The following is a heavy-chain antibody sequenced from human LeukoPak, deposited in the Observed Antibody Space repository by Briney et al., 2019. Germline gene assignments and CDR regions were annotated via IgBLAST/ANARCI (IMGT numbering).Heavy chain of an antibody. J-gene: IGHJ4*02. D-gene: IGHD3-22*01. CDR2: INPSGGST. Sequence: GASVKVSCKASGYTFTSYYMHWVRQAPGQGLEWMGTINPSGGSTSYAQKFQGRVTMTRDTSTCTVYMELSSLRSEDTAVYYCARSRGYYDSSGYYPFDYWGQGTLVTVSS. CDR1: GYTFTSYY. CDR3: ARSRGYYDSSGYYPFDY. V-gene: IGHV1-46*01.